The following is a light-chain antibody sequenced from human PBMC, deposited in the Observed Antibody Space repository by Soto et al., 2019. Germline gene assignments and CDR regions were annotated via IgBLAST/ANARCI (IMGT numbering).Light chain of an antibody. CDR2: EVT. V-gene: IGLV2-14*01. CDR1: SSDVGVYNY. Sequence: QAVVTQPASVSGSPGQSITISCTGTSSDVGVYNYVSWYQQHPGKAPKLMIFEVTSRPSGVSNRFSGSKSGNTASLTISGLQAEDEADYYCSSYTSSSTSVFGGGTKVTVL. CDR3: SSYTSSSTSV. J-gene: IGLJ3*02.